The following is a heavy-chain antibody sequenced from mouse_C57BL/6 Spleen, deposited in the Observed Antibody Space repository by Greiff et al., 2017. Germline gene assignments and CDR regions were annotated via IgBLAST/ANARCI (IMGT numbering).Heavy chain of an antibody. Sequence: VQLQQSGPELVKPGASVKISCKASGYSFTSYYIHWVKHRPGQGLEWIGWIYPGSGNTKYNEKFKGKATLTADTSSSTAYMQLSSLTSEDSAVYYCARSEYYFDYWGQGTTLTVSS. CDR3: ARSEYYFDY. V-gene: IGHV1-66*01. CDR1: GYSFTSYY. CDR2: IYPGSGNT. J-gene: IGHJ2*01.